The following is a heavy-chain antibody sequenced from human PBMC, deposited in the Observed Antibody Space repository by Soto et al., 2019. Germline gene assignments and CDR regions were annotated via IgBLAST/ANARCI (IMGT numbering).Heavy chain of an antibody. J-gene: IGHJ3*02. V-gene: IGHV3-23*01. D-gene: IGHD3-3*02. Sequence: GGSLRLSCAASGFTFSSYAMSWVRQAPGKGLEWVSAISGSGGSTYYADSVKGRFTISRDNSKNTLYLQMNSLRAEDTAVYYCASIFGVAPFGRDSAFDIWGQGTMVTVSS. CDR3: ASIFGVAPFGRDSAFDI. CDR1: GFTFSSYA. CDR2: ISGSGGST.